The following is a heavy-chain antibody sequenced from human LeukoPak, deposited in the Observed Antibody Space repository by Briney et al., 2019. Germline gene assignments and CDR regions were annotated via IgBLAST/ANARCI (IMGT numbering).Heavy chain of an antibody. J-gene: IGHJ6*03. CDR1: GFVFRNYA. CDR3: AKGSLWGGYYDFYYYMDV. CDR2: ISSSGGTT. Sequence: GGSLRLSCAASGFVFRNYAMSWVRQAPGKGLEWVSDISSSGGTTYYADSVKGWFAFSRDNSNNTLYLQMNSLRAEDTAVYYCAKGSLWGGYYDFYYYMDVWGKGTTVTVSS. V-gene: IGHV3-23*01. D-gene: IGHD3-3*01.